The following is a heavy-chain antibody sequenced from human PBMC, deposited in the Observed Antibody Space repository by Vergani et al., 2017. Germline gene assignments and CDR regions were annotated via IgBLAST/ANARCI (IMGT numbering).Heavy chain of an antibody. J-gene: IGHJ2*01. Sequence: EVQLVESGGGLVQPGRSLRLSCAASGFTFDDYAMHWVRQAPGKGLEWVSGINWNSDSIAYADSVKGRFTISRDNAKNSLYLQMNSLRAEDTALYYCVKDIAASGNYWYFDLWGRSTVIAVSS. D-gene: IGHD6-13*01. CDR2: INWNSDSI. V-gene: IGHV3-9*01. CDR3: VKDIAASGNYWYFDL. CDR1: GFTFDDYA.